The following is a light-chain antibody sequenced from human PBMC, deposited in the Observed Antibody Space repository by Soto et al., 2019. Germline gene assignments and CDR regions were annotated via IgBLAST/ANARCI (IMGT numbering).Light chain of an antibody. CDR3: LQDYNYPPT. Sequence: DIEMTQAPSTLSASVLDKVTITFLASQSISSWLAWYQQKPGKAPKLLIYDASSLESGVPSRFSGSGSGTDFTLTISSLQPEDFATYYCLQDYNYPPTFGQGTKVDI. J-gene: IGKJ1*01. CDR1: QSISSW. V-gene: IGKV1-5*01. CDR2: DAS.